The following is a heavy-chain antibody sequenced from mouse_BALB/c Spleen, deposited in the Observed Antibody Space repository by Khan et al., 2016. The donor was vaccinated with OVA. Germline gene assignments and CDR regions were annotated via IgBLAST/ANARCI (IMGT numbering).Heavy chain of an antibody. J-gene: IGHJ2*01. V-gene: IGHV5-17*02. CDR1: GFTFSRFG. CDR3: ARDSNFDY. Sequence: VELVESGGGLVQPGGSRKLSCAASGFTFSRFGMHWVRQAPEKGLEWVAYISSGSSSIYYADTVKGRFTISRDNPKNTLFLQMTSLRSEDTAMYYSARDSNFDYWGQGTTLTVSS. CDR2: ISSGSSSI.